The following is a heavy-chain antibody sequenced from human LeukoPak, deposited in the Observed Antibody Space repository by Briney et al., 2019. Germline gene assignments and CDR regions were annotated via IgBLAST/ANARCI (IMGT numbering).Heavy chain of an antibody. V-gene: IGHV1-2*02. CDR1: GYTFTGYY. CDR2: INPNSGGT. CDR3: ARGLTDYSGAFDP. D-gene: IGHD4-11*01. J-gene: IGHJ5*02. Sequence: GASVKVSCKASGYTFTGYYMHWVRQAPGQGLEWMGWINPNSGGTNYAQKFQGRVTMTRDTSISTAYMELSRLRSDDTAVYYCARGLTDYSGAFDPWGQGTLVTVSS.